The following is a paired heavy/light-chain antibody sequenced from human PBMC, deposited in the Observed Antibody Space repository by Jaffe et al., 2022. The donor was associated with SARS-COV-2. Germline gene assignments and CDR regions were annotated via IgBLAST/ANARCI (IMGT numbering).Heavy chain of an antibody. CDR1: GYTFTTYY. Sequence: QVQLVQSGAEVKKPGASLKVSCKTSGYTFTTYYIHWVRQAPGQGPEWMGVIDPSGGSPGYAQKFQGRVTMSSDTSTTTVYMELRSLRSEDTAVYYCARAAIEVSARGWFDSWGQGTLVTVSS. CDR2: IDPSGGSP. CDR3: ARAAIEVSARGWFDS. J-gene: IGHJ5*01. D-gene: IGHD6-19*01. V-gene: IGHV1-46*01.
Light chain of an antibody. J-gene: IGKJ1*01. CDR3: MQALQAPRT. V-gene: IGKV2-28*01. CDR1: QSLLHSNGYTY. CDR2: LGS. Sequence: DIVMTQSPLSLPVTPGEPASISCRSSQSLLHSNGYTYLDWYLQKPGQSPQILIYLGSNRASGVPDRFSGSGSGTDFTLKISRVEAEDVGVYYCMQALQAPRTFGQGTKVEVK.